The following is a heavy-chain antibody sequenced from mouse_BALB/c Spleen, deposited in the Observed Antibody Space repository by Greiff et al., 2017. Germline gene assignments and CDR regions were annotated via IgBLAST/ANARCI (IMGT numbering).Heavy chain of an antibody. CDR1: GYTFTDYN. Sequence: VHVKQSGPELVKPGASVKIPCKASGYTFTDYNMDWVKQSHGKSLEWIGDINPNNGGTIYNQKFKGKATLTVDKSSSTAYMELRSLTSEDTAVYYCARTYRYDGAYAMDYWGQGTSVTVSS. J-gene: IGHJ4*01. D-gene: IGHD2-14*01. CDR2: INPNNGGT. V-gene: IGHV1-18*01. CDR3: ARTYRYDGAYAMDY.